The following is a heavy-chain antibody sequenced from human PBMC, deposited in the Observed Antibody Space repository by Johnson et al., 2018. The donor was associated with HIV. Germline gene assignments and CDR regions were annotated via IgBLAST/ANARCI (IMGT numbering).Heavy chain of an antibody. CDR3: AIAPQAKGYSSSWYWGHGNAFDI. V-gene: IGHV3-11*04. CDR1: GFTFSDYY. D-gene: IGHD6-13*01. J-gene: IGHJ3*02. Sequence: QMLLVESGGGVVQPGGSLRLSCAASGFTFSDYYMSWIRQAPGKGLEWVSYISSSGSTLYYADSVKCRFTISRDNAKNSLYLQMNSLGAEDTAVYYCAIAPQAKGYSSSWYWGHGNAFDIWGQGTMVTVSS. CDR2: ISSSGSTL.